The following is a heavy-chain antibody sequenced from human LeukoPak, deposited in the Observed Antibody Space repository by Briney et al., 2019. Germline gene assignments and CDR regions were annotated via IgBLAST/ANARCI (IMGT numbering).Heavy chain of an antibody. CDR1: GYSISSGYY. Sequence: SETLSLTCTVSGYSISSGYYWGWIRQPPGKGLAWIGSIYHSGSTYYNPSLKSRVTISVDTSKNQFSLKLSSVTAADTAVYYCARGRDKLGYCSSTSCYNRYYYMDVWGKGTTVTVSS. V-gene: IGHV4-38-2*02. CDR3: ARGRDKLGYCSSTSCYNRYYYMDV. J-gene: IGHJ6*03. CDR2: IYHSGST. D-gene: IGHD2-2*02.